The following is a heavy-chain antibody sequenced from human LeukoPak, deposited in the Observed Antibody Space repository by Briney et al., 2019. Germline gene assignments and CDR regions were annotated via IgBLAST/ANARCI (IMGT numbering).Heavy chain of an antibody. V-gene: IGHV3-48*04. J-gene: IGHJ4*02. Sequence: GGSLRLSCAASGFTFSSYSINWVRQAPGKGLEWVSYISSSGSTIYYADSVKGRFTISRDNAKNSLYLQMTSLRAEDTAVYYCARDLRYYGDSPYWGQGTLVTVSS. CDR2: ISSSGSTI. D-gene: IGHD4-17*01. CDR1: GFTFSSYS. CDR3: ARDLRYYGDSPY.